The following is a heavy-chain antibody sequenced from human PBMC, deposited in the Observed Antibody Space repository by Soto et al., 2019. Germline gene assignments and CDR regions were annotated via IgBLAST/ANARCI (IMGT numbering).Heavy chain of an antibody. CDR1: GFTFTIYG. CDR2: ISHDGSNK. J-gene: IGHJ4*02. V-gene: IGHV3-30-3*01. Sequence: QVQVVESGGGVVQPGRSLRLSCAASGFTFTIYGIHWVRQAPGKGLEWVAFISHDGSNKYYADSVKGRFTISRDNSKNTLYLQMNILSDEDTAVYYCGRDVNYFDSSGLEHWGQGTLVTVSS. CDR3: GRDVNYFDSSGLEH. D-gene: IGHD3-22*01.